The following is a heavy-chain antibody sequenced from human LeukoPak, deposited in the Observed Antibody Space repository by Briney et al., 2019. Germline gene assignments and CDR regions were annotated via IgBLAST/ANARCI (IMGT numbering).Heavy chain of an antibody. CDR2: MNEYSTTI. Sequence: PGGSLRLSCAASGLPFNSFWMHWVRQAPGKGLVWVSDMNEYSTTIRYADSVKGRFTISRDNAKSILYLQMNNLRAEDTAMYFCARGGVNPVDHWGQATLVTVSS. CDR3: ARGGVNPVDH. D-gene: IGHD1-14*01. V-gene: IGHV3-74*01. J-gene: IGHJ4*02. CDR1: GLPFNSFW.